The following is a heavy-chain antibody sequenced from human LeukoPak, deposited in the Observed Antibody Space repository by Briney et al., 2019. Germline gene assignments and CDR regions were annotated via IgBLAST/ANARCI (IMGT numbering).Heavy chain of an antibody. CDR3: ARELPRRYFVY. CDR2: IYHTGST. Sequence: SETLSLTCTVSDYSISSDYYYAWIRQPPGKGLEWIGSIYHTGSTYYNPSLRSRVTISLDTSNNQFSLKLTSVTATDTAIYYCARELPRRYFVYWGQGTLVTVSS. V-gene: IGHV4-38-2*02. CDR1: DYSISSDYY. J-gene: IGHJ4*02.